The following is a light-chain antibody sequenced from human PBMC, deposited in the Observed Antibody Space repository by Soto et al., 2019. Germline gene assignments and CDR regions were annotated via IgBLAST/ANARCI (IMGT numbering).Light chain of an antibody. CDR3: QQRSNWPPRPT. Sequence: EIVLTQSPATLSLSPGERATLYCRASQSVNSYLAWYQQKPGQAPRLLIYDASNRATGIPARFSGSGSGTDFTLTISSLEPEDFAVYYCQQRSNWPPRPTFGQGTRLEIK. CDR1: QSVNSY. J-gene: IGKJ5*01. CDR2: DAS. V-gene: IGKV3-11*01.